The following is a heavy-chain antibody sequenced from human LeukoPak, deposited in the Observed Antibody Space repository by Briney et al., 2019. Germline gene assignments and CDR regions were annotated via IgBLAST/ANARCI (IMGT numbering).Heavy chain of an antibody. Sequence: PSETLSLTCTVSGYSISSDYYWGWIRQPPGKGLEWIGSIYYSGSTYYNPSLKSRVTISVDTSKNQFSLKLSSVTAADTAVYYCARDRITIFGVVIRGLDYWGQGTLVTVSS. CDR2: IYYSGST. CDR3: ARDRITIFGVVIRGLDY. J-gene: IGHJ4*02. D-gene: IGHD3-3*01. CDR1: GYSISSDYY. V-gene: IGHV4-38-2*02.